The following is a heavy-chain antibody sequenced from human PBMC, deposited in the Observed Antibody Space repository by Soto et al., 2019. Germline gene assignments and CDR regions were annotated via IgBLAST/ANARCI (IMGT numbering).Heavy chain of an antibody. CDR1: GDSISSRNW. CDR3: ARRKLEMMYVGWFDP. V-gene: IGHV4-4*02. D-gene: IGHD2-8*01. CDR2: IHHSGST. J-gene: IGHJ5*02. Sequence: QVQLQESGPGLVKPSETLSLTCAVSGDSISSRNWWSWVRQTPGKGLEYIGEIHHSGSTNYNPSLTSRVTMSVDKSKDQCSLNLTSVTAADTAIYYCARRKLEMMYVGWFDPWGQGTLVTVSS.